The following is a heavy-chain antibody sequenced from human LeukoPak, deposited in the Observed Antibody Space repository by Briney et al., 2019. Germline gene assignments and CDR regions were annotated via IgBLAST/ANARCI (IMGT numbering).Heavy chain of an antibody. CDR3: ARDPSYGGNSALGFDY. Sequence: GGSLRLSCAASGFTFSSYAMHWVRQAPGKGLEWVAVISYVGSNKYYADSVKGRFTISRDNSKNTLYLQMNSLRADDTAVYYCARDPSYGGNSALGFDYWGQGTLVTVSS. D-gene: IGHD4-23*01. CDR2: ISYVGSNK. J-gene: IGHJ4*02. V-gene: IGHV3-30-3*01. CDR1: GFTFSSYA.